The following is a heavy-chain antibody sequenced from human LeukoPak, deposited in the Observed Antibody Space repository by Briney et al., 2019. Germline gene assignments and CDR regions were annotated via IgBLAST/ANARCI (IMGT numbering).Heavy chain of an antibody. CDR1: GFTFSSYA. J-gene: IGHJ2*01. V-gene: IGHV3-64*01. D-gene: IGHD3-9*01. Sequence: GGSLRLSCAASGFTFSSYAMHWVRQAPGKGLEYVSAISSNGGSTYYANSVKGRFTISRDNSKNTLYLQMGSLRAEDMAVYYCARVPQQYDIPTYWYFDLWGRGTLVTVSS. CDR3: ARVPQQYDIPTYWYFDL. CDR2: ISSNGGST.